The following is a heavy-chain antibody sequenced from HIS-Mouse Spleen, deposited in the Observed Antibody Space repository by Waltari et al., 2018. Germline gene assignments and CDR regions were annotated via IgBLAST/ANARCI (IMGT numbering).Heavy chain of an antibody. J-gene: IGHJ4*02. CDR3: AKVGHSSSWYYFDY. V-gene: IGHV3-33*06. Sequence: QVQLVESGGGVVQPGRSLRLSCAASGFTFSSYGIPWVRPAPGKGLEWVAVIWYDGSNKYYADSVKGRFTISRDNSKNTLYLQMNSLRAEDTAVYYCAKVGHSSSWYYFDYWGQGTLVTVSS. CDR2: IWYDGSNK. D-gene: IGHD6-13*01. CDR1: GFTFSSYG.